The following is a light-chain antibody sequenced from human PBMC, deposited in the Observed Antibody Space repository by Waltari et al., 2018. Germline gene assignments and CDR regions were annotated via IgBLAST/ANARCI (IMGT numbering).Light chain of an antibody. J-gene: IGKJ1*01. Sequence: DIQMTQSPSTLSASVGDRVTIACRASQSINKWLAWYQQNPGKAPNVLIYKASSLESGVPSRFSGSGSGPEFTLTISSLQPDDFATYYCQQYQHYPLTFGQGTKVEIK. CDR3: QQYQHYPLT. V-gene: IGKV1-5*03. CDR2: KAS. CDR1: QSINKW.